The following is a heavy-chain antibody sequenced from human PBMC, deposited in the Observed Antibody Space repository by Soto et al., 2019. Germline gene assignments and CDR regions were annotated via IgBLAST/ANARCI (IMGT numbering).Heavy chain of an antibody. CDR3: ATEQTFSSGCFDS. J-gene: IGHJ4*02. V-gene: IGHV3-15*07. D-gene: IGHD6-19*01. CDR2: IYSRADGGTT. Sequence: EVQLVESGGGLVEPGGSLRLSCAASGFTFKSAWMNWVRQAPGKGLEWDGRIYSRADGGTTDYAAPVKGRFTISRDDSEDTLFLQMSNLKTEDTAVYFCATEQTFSSGCFDSWGQGTLVTVSS. CDR1: GFTFKSAW.